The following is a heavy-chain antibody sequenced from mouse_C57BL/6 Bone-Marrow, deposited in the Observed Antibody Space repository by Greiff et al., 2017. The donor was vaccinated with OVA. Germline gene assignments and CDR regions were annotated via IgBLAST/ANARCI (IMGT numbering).Heavy chain of an antibody. J-gene: IGHJ2*01. CDR1: GYTFTSYW. CDR3: ARSSYYSNFDY. CDR2: IYPGSGST. D-gene: IGHD2-5*01. Sequence: VQLQQPGAELVKPGASVKMSCKASGYTFTSYWITWVKQRPGQGLEWIGDIYPGSGSTNYNEKFKSKATLTVYTSSSTAYMQLSSLTSEASAVYYCARSSYYSNFDYWGQGTTLTVSS. V-gene: IGHV1-55*01.